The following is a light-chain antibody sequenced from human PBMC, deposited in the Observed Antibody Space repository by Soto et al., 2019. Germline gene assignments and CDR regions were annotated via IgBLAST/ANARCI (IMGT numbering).Light chain of an antibody. CDR1: STNIGSNT. J-gene: IGLJ3*02. CDR2: TND. Sequence: QSVLTQPPSASGTPGQRVTISCSGSSTNIGSNTVNWYQQLPGTAPTLLIYTNDQRPSGVPDRFSGSKSGTSASLAISGLQSEDEADYYCAAWDDSLKGPVFGGGTKLTVL. V-gene: IGLV1-44*01. CDR3: AAWDDSLKGPV.